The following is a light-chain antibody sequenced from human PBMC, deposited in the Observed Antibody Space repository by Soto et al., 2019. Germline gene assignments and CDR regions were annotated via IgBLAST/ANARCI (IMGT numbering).Light chain of an antibody. CDR1: QYINTR. CDR3: HQRQSWTRT. Sequence: EIVLTQSPATLSSFPGDRVTLSCRASQYINTRLAWYQHRPGQAPRRLIYQTSIRAAGIPARFSASGSGTDFTLTISDVQPEDFALYYCHQRQSWTRTFGQGTKVDIK. CDR2: QTS. J-gene: IGKJ1*01. V-gene: IGKV3-11*01.